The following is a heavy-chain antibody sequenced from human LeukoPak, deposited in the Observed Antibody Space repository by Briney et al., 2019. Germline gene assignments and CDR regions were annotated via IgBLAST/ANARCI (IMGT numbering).Heavy chain of an antibody. CDR1: GGSLSGYY. V-gene: IGHV4-34*01. CDR2: INHSGST. J-gene: IGHJ6*03. Sequence: SETLSLTCAVYGGSLSGYYWSWIRQPPGKGLEWIGEINHSGSTNYNPSLKSRVTISVDTSKNQFSLKLSSVTAADTAVYYCARSGCSSSCRRSGYYYMDVWGKGTTVTVSS. D-gene: IGHD6-6*01. CDR3: ARSGCSSSCRRSGYYYMDV.